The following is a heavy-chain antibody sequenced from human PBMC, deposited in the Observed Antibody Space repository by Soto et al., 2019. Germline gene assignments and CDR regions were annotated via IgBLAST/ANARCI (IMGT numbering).Heavy chain of an antibody. CDR3: TRAKYTTYYDSIVFPVLH. Sequence: ASVKVSCKASGYTFTGYYMHWVRQAPGQGLEWMGWISAYNGNTNYAQKLQGRVTMTTDTSTSTAYMELRSLRSDDTAVYYCTRAKYTTYYDSIVFPVLHWGQGTLVTVSS. CDR2: ISAYNGNT. D-gene: IGHD3-22*01. V-gene: IGHV1-18*04. CDR1: GYTFTGYY. J-gene: IGHJ4*02.